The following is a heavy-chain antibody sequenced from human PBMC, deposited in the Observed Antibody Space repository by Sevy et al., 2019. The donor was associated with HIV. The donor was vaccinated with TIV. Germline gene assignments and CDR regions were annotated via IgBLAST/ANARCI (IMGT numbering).Heavy chain of an antibody. D-gene: IGHD3-3*01. CDR2: ISDDSRYI. V-gene: IGHV3-21*04. CDR1: GFNFRTYS. CDR3: ARDFTIFGVVSGIDY. Sequence: GGSLRLSCAASGFNFRTYSMNWVRQAPGKGLEWLSSISDDSRYIYYSDSVKVRFTISRANAKNLLFLHMNNLRVEDPAIYYCARDFTIFGVVSGIDYWGQGNLVTVSS. J-gene: IGHJ4*02.